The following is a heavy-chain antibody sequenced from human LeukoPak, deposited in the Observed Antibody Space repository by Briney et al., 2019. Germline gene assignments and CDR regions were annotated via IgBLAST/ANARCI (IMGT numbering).Heavy chain of an antibody. J-gene: IGHJ6*02. Sequence: GGSLRLSCTASEFTFGDHAMCWVRQAPGKGLEWVGFIRSRAYGGTTEYAPAVKGRFLISRDDSKSIAYLHMNSLKTEDTAVYYCARGPIQQWLYNGMDVWGQGTTVSVSS. D-gene: IGHD5-18*01. CDR3: ARGPIQQWLYNGMDV. V-gene: IGHV3-49*04. CDR2: IRSRAYGGTT. CDR1: EFTFGDHA.